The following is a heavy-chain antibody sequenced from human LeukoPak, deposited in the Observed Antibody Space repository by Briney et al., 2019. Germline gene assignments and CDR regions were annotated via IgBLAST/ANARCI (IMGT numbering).Heavy chain of an antibody. CDR2: ISSSSSSK. J-gene: IGHJ5*02. Sequence: GGSLRLSCAASGFTFSSYSMNWVRQAPGRGLEWVSSISSSSSSKYYADSVKGRFTISRDNAKNSLYLQMNSLRAEDTAVYYCANFQTVGIKPFEHWGQGTLVTVSS. CDR3: ANFQTVGIKPFEH. CDR1: GFTFSSYS. V-gene: IGHV3-21*01. D-gene: IGHD3-3*01.